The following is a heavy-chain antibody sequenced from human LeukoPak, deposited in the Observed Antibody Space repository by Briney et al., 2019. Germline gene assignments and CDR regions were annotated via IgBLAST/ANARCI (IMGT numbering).Heavy chain of an antibody. J-gene: IGHJ6*02. V-gene: IGHV1-69*04. CDR3: ASFYGSGSYPTLAPPDV. D-gene: IGHD3-10*01. CDR2: IIPILGIA. Sequence: SVKVSCKASGGTFSSYAISWVRQAPGQGLEWMGRIIPILGIANYAQKFRGRVTITADKSTSTAYMELSSLRSEDTAVYYCASFYGSGSYPTLAPPDVWGQGTTVTVSS. CDR1: GGTFSSYA.